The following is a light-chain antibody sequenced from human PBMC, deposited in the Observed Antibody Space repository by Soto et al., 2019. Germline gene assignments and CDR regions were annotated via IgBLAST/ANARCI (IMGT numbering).Light chain of an antibody. J-gene: IGKJ1*01. CDR1: QSVRSN. Sequence: EIVLRQSPGTLSLSPGERATLSCRASQSVRSNLAWYQQPHGQAPRLLIYGASSRDTGIPARFSGRGSRTEFTLPLSRLQSEDFETYSCQQSYSNPITFGQGTKVDIK. CDR2: GAS. CDR3: QQSYSNPIT. V-gene: IGKV3D-15*01.